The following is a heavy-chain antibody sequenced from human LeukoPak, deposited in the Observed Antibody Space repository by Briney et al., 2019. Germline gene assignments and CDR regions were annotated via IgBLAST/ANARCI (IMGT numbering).Heavy chain of an antibody. CDR2: IRLKTDGGTT. J-gene: IGHJ4*02. CDR3: TTGPGQHPDY. CDR1: GFTFSRNS. V-gene: IGHV3-15*01. Sequence: PGGSLRLSCAVSGFTASGFTFSRNSMNWVRQAPGKGLEWIGRIRLKTDGGTTEYAAALKGRFTISRDDSENTLYLQMNSLKTDDTDLYYCTTGPGQHPDYWGQGTLVTVSS.